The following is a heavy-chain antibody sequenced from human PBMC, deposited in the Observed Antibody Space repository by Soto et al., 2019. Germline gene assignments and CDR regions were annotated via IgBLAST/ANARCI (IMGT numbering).Heavy chain of an antibody. CDR2: LYYSGST. D-gene: IGHD3-22*01. Sequence: QVQLQESGPGLVKPSETLSLTCTVSGGFVSSRNYYWSWIRQPPGKGLEWIGYLYYSGSTNYNPSLKSRVTTSPDASKNQFSLKLSSVTAADTAVYYCARGWLPSPNLRFDPCGQGILVTVSS. V-gene: IGHV4-61*01. CDR1: GGFVSSRNYY. J-gene: IGHJ5*02. CDR3: ARGWLPSPNLRFDP.